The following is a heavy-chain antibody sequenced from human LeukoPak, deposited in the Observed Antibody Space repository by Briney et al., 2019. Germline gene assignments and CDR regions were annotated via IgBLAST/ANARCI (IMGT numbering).Heavy chain of an antibody. CDR2: ISAGGGTT. CDR1: GFIFSNYA. V-gene: IGHV3-23*01. D-gene: IGHD1-7*01. Sequence: GGSLRLSCAASGFIFSNYAMSWVRQAPGEGLEWVSGISAGGGTTYYADSVKGRFTVSRDNSKNTLYLQMNSLRAEDTALYYCAKDRDGGTKPRPKSFDYWGQGTLVTVSS. J-gene: IGHJ4*02. CDR3: AKDRDGGTKPRPKSFDY.